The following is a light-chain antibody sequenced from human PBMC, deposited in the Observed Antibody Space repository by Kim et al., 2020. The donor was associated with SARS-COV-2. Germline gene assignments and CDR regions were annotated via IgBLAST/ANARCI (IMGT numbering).Light chain of an antibody. J-gene: IGKJ5*01. CDR3: QNYNNWPPSIT. CDR1: ESIGSN. CDR2: GES. Sequence: SPGEMPALAGRPGESIGSNQAWNQQKPGRAPRHLIRGESTRATGVPARFGGSGSGTEFTLTISSLQSEDFAIYSCQNYNNWPPSITFGQGTRLGIK. V-gene: IGKV3-15*01.